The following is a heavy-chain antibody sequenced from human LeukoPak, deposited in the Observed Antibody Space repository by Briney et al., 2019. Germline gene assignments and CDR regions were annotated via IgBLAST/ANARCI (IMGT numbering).Heavy chain of an antibody. CDR1: GDSISSYY. J-gene: IGHJ4*02. Sequence: SETLSLTCTVSGDSISSYYWSWIRQPPGKGLEWIGSIYHSGSTYYNPSLKSRVTISVDTSKNQFSLKLSSVTAADTAVYYCARDVWGSYRSGGDYWGQGTLVTVSS. D-gene: IGHD3-16*02. CDR2: IYHSGST. V-gene: IGHV4-38-2*02. CDR3: ARDVWGSYRSGGDY.